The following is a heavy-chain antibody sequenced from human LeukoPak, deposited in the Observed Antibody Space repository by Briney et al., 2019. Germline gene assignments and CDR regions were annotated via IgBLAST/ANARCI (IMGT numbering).Heavy chain of an antibody. J-gene: IGHJ4*02. CDR2: IHSGGST. D-gene: IGHD6-13*01. CDR3: ARGLARAGILGVFDY. CDR1: GFAVSSNH. V-gene: IGHV3-53*01. Sequence: GGSLRLSCAASGFAVSSNHMNWVRQAPGKGLEWVSLIHSGGSTYYADSVKGRFTISRDNSRNTLDLQMNTLRAEDTAVYYCARGLARAGILGVFDYWGQGTLVTVSS.